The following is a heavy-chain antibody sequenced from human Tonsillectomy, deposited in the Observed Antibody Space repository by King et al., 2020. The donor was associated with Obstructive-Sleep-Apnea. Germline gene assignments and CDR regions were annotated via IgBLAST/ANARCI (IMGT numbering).Heavy chain of an antibody. D-gene: IGHD1-1*01. V-gene: IGHV1-2*02. CDR3: AGMYPYNNCPAGCFDP. J-gene: IGHJ5*02. CDR2: INPNSGDT. CDR1: GYTFTGYY. Sequence: VQLVQSGAEVKKPGASVKVSCKASGYTFTGYYIHWVRQAPGQGLEWLGWINPNSGDTNYAQKFQGRVPMTRDTSIKTAYMELSRLRSYEPAVYYCAGMYPYNNCPAGCFDPWGQGTLVTVSS.